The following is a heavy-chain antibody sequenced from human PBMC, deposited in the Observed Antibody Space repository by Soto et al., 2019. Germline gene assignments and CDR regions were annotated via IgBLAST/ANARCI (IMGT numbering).Heavy chain of an antibody. CDR1: GFTFSTYT. J-gene: IGHJ4*02. CDR2: IVYDGGKI. CDR3: ASRSVPGYSYGEGFDY. D-gene: IGHD5-18*01. Sequence: ESGGAVVQPGRSLRLSCAASGFTFSTYTMHWVRQAPGKGLEWVALIVYDGGKIYYADSVKGRFTISRDNSKNMLYLQMNSLTAGDTGVYYCASRSVPGYSYGEGFDYWGQGTLVTVSS. V-gene: IGHV3-30-3*01.